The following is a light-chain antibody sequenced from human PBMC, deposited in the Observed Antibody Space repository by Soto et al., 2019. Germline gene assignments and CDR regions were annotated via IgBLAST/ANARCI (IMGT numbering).Light chain of an antibody. CDR3: CSYAGSSTYV. CDR1: SSDVGSYNL. J-gene: IGLJ1*01. Sequence: QSLLTQPASVSGSPGQSITISCTGTSSDVGSYNLVSWYQQHPGKAPKLMIYEGSRRPSGVSNRFSGSKSGNTASLTISGLQAEAEADYYCCSYAGSSTYVFGTGTKVTVL. V-gene: IGLV2-23*01. CDR2: EGS.